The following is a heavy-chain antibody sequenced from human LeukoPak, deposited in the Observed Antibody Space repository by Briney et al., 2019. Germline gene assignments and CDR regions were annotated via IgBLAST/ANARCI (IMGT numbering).Heavy chain of an antibody. V-gene: IGHV1-2*02. CDR3: ARESAIPSAGRPDQSFDY. CDR2: INPNSGGT. D-gene: IGHD6-13*01. Sequence: ASVKVSCKASGYTFTDYYMHWVRQAPGQGLEWMGWINPNSGGTYYAQRFQGRVTMARDTSISIAYMELSRLRSDDTAVYVCARESAIPSAGRPDQSFDYWGQGTLVTVSS. J-gene: IGHJ4*02. CDR1: GYTFTDYY.